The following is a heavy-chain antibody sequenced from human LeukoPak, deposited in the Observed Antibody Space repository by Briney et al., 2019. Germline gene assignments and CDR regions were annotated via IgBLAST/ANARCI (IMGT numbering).Heavy chain of an antibody. D-gene: IGHD5-18*01. CDR2: INAGNGNT. CDR3: ARADDTAMVAY. J-gene: IGHJ4*02. Sequence: ASVKVSCKASGYTFTSYAMHWVRQAPGQRLEWMGWINAGNGNTKYSQKFQGRVTMTRDTSTSTVYMELSSLRSEDTAVYYCARADDTAMVAYWGQGTLVTVSS. CDR1: GYTFTSYA. V-gene: IGHV1-3*01.